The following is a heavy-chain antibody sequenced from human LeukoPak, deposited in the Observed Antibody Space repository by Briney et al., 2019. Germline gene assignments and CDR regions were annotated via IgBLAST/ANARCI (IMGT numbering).Heavy chain of an antibody. V-gene: IGHV1-24*01. CDR1: GYTLTELS. D-gene: IGHD1-1*01. CDR2: FDPEDGET. CDR3: ATDPSWSVQLEPNYYYGMDV. Sequence: ASVTVSCKVSGYTLTELSMHWVRQAPGKGLDWMGGFDPEDGETIYAQKFQGRVTMTEDTSTDTAYMELSSLRSEDTAVYYCATDPSWSVQLEPNYYYGMDVWGQGTTVTVSS. J-gene: IGHJ6*02.